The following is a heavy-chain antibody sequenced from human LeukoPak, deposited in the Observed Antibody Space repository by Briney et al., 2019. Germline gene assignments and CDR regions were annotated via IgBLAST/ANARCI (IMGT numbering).Heavy chain of an antibody. D-gene: IGHD3-10*01. Sequence: ASVKVSCKASGYTFTGYYMHWVRQAPGQGLEWMGWISAYNGNTNYAQKLQGRVTMTTDTSTSTAYMELRCLRSDDTAVYYCARAPLLWFGELLSVGTHGDYWGQGTLVTVSS. CDR3: ARAPLLWFGELLSVGTHGDY. CDR2: ISAYNGNT. J-gene: IGHJ4*02. V-gene: IGHV1-18*04. CDR1: GYTFTGYY.